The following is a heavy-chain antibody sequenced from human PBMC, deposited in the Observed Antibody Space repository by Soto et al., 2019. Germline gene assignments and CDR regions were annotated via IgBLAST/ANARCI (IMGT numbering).Heavy chain of an antibody. CDR3: AREQGYGWYRVADY. Sequence: QVQLVESGGGVVQPGGSLTLSCAASGFTFSSHGMHWVRLAPGRGLEWVAVFSYDGINKHYGDSVKGRFTISRDNSKNTVSLQMNSLRVEDTAVYYCAREQGYGWYRVADYWGRNPGHRLL. D-gene: IGHD6-19*01. J-gene: IGHJ4*01. CDR1: GFTFSSHG. CDR2: FSYDGINK. V-gene: IGHV3-30*03.